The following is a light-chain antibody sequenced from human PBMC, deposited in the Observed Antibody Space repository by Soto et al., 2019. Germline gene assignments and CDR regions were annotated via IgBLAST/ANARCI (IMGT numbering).Light chain of an antibody. CDR3: SSYAGNNTVL. CDR1: SSDVGEYNY. V-gene: IGLV2-8*01. CDR2: EVS. Sequence: QSVLTQPPSASGSPGQSVSISCTGTSSDVGEYNYVSWYQQHSGKAPKLMIYEVSKRPSGVPDRFSGSKSGNTASLTVTGLQAEDEADYYCSSYAGNNTVLFGGGTKLTVL. J-gene: IGLJ2*01.